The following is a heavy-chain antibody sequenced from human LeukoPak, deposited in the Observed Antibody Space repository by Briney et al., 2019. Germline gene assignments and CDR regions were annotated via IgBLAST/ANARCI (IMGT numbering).Heavy chain of an antibody. CDR2: ISSSGSTI. D-gene: IGHD2-15*01. V-gene: IGHV3-11*01. CDR3: ARAEFQYCSGGSCYSGGYFQH. Sequence: GGSLRLSCAASGFTFSNYAMSWVRQAPGKGLEWVSYISSSGSTIYYADSVKGRFTISRDNAKNSLYLQMNSLRAEATAVYYCARAEFQYCSGGSCYSGGYFQHWGQGTLVTVPS. J-gene: IGHJ1*01. CDR1: GFTFSNYA.